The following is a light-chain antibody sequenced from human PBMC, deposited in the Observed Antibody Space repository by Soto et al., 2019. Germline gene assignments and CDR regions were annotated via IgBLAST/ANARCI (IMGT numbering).Light chain of an antibody. V-gene: IGLV2-14*01. J-gene: IGLJ1*01. Sequence: QSALTQPASVSGSPGQSITISCTGTSTDVGDSNHVSWYQHHPGKAPKLLIYEVKNRPSETSNRFSGSKSGNTASLTISGLQAEDEADYYCSSYTISSPFVFGAGTKVTVL. CDR1: STDVGDSNH. CDR2: EVK. CDR3: SSYTISSPFV.